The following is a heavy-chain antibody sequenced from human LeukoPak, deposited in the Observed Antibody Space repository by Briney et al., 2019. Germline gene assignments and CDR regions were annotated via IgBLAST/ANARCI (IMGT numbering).Heavy chain of an antibody. CDR3: ARDYYDSSGFVASVDY. CDR2: INPNSGGT. CDR1: GYTFTGYY. D-gene: IGHD3-22*01. J-gene: IGHJ4*02. Sequence: ASVKVSCKASGYTFTGYYMHWVRQAPGQGLEWMGWINPNSGGTSYAQKFQGRVTMTRDTSISTAYMELSRLRSDDTAVYYCARDYYDSSGFVASVDYWGQGTLVTVSS. V-gene: IGHV1-2*02.